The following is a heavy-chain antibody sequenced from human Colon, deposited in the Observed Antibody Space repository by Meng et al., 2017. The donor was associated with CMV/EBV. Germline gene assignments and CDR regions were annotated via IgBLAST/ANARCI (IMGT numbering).Heavy chain of an antibody. CDR3: AKVRYFGVVLRGDSFDS. CDR2: IRHDGSDE. D-gene: IGHD3-3*01. Sequence: GGSLRLSCATPGFTFNNYAMHWVRHAPGKGLECVAFIRHDGSDEYYTDSVKGRFTISRDDSKSTIYLQMNSLRAEDTAVYYCAKVRYFGVVLRGDSFDSWGQGTLVTVSS. V-gene: IGHV3-30*02. CDR1: GFTFNNYA. J-gene: IGHJ4*02.